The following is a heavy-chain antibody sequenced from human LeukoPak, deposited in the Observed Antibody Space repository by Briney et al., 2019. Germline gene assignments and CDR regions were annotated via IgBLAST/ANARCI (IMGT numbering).Heavy chain of an antibody. V-gene: IGHV1-18*03. Sequence: ASVKVSCKASGYTFTTYGISWVRQAPGQGLEWMGWISAYNGNTNYAQKLQGRVTMTTDTSTSTAYMDLRSLRSDDMAVYYCARGPLWFGEFYFDYWGQGTLVTVSS. CDR1: GYTFTTYG. CDR2: ISAYNGNT. CDR3: ARGPLWFGEFYFDY. D-gene: IGHD3-10*01. J-gene: IGHJ4*02.